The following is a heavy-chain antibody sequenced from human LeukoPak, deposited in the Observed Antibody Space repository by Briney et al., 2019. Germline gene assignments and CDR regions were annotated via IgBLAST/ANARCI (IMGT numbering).Heavy chain of an antibody. J-gene: IGHJ6*02. D-gene: IGHD3-3*01. V-gene: IGHV4-61*01. CDR1: GGSVSSGSYY. CDR3: ARVSIDFWSGYWYYYGMDV. Sequence: SETLSLTCTVSGGSVSSGSYYWSWIRQPPGKGLEWIGEIYHSGSTNYNPSLKSRVTISVDKSKNQFSLKLSSVTAADTAVYYCARVSIDFWSGYWYYYGMDVWGQGTTVTVSS. CDR2: IYHSGST.